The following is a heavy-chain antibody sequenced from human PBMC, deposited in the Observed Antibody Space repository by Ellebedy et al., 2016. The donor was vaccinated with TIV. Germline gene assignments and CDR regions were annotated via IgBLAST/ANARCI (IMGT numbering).Heavy chain of an antibody. CDR1: GFTFISYA. Sequence: GESLKISCAASGFTFISYAMHWVRQAPGRGLEWVAIISYDGSNKYYANSVKGRFTISRDNSKNTLYLQMNSLRAEDTAVYYCAREHIVVVTANAFDIWGQGTMVTVSS. CDR2: ISYDGSNK. D-gene: IGHD2-21*02. V-gene: IGHV3-30-3*01. CDR3: AREHIVVVTANAFDI. J-gene: IGHJ3*02.